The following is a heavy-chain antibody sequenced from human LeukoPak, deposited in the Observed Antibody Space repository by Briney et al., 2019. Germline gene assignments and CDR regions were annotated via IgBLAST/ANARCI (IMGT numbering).Heavy chain of an antibody. CDR2: FYPDDGET. V-gene: IGHV1-24*01. CDR1: GYTLTELP. Sequence: ASVKVSCKVSGYTLTELPIHWVRQAPGKGLEWMGGFYPDDGETVYAQMFQGRVTMTEDTSSDTASMELSSLRSEDTAVYYCATGTSGSYYVGIVRPIDYWGQGTLVTVSS. D-gene: IGHD1-26*01. J-gene: IGHJ4*02. CDR3: ATGTSGSYYVGIVRPIDY.